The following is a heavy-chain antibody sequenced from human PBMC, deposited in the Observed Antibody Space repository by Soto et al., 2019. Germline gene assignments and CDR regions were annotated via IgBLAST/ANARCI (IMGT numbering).Heavy chain of an antibody. D-gene: IGHD6-19*01. Sequence: GSLRLSCPASGFTFSNYAMSWVRQAQGKGLEWVSGISASGRDTYYADSVKDRFTISRDNSKNTVYLQVNSLRADDTAIYYCARGKSSGWYYFDYWGEGTPATVSS. CDR2: ISASGRDT. CDR3: ARGKSSGWYYFDY. CDR1: GFTFSNYA. V-gene: IGHV3-23*01. J-gene: IGHJ4*02.